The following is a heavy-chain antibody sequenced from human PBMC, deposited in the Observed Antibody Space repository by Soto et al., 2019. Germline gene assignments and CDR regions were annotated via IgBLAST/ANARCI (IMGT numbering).Heavy chain of an antibody. CDR1: GGSFSGYY. CDR2: INHSGST. Sequence: QVQLQQWGAGLLKPSETLSLTCAVYGGSFSGYYWSWIRQPPGKGLEWIGEINHSGSTNYNPSLKSRVTISVDTSKNQYALKLSSVTGAVMAVYYCARGYRPLKRDAFDIWGQGTMVTVSS. V-gene: IGHV4-34*01. CDR3: ARGYRPLKRDAFDI. D-gene: IGHD4-4*01. J-gene: IGHJ3*02.